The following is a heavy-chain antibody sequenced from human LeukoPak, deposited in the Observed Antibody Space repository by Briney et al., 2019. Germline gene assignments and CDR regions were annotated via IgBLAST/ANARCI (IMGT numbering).Heavy chain of an antibody. J-gene: IGHJ6*02. D-gene: IGHD6-13*01. CDR2: IWYDGSNK. CDR3: ARDMRQQLVNGMDV. V-gene: IGHV3-33*08. CDR1: GFTFSSYW. Sequence: PGGSLRLSCAASGFTFSSYWMSWVRQAPGKGLEWVAVIWYDGSNKYYADSVKGRFTISRDNSKNTLYLQMNSLRAEDTAVYYCARDMRQQLVNGMDVWGQGTTVTVSS.